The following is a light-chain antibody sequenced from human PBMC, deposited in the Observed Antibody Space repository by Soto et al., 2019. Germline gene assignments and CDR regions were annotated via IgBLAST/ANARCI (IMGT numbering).Light chain of an antibody. CDR3: QSYDNSLSHVV. V-gene: IGLV1-40*01. Sequence: QSVLTQPPSVSGAPGQRVTIPCTGSNSNIGSFYDVHWYQQLPGTVPKLLIYGDNNRPSGVPDRFSGSKSGTSASLAITGLQAEDGADYYCQSYDNSLSHVVFGGGTKLTVL. J-gene: IGLJ2*01. CDR2: GDN. CDR1: NSNIGSFYD.